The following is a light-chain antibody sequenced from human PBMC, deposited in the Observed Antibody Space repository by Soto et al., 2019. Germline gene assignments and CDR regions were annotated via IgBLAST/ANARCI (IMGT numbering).Light chain of an antibody. CDR1: SSGVGAYNS. CDR3: TSYTSSNTVV. J-gene: IGLJ2*01. CDR2: DVS. Sequence: QSALTQPASVSGSPGQSITVSCTGASSGVGAYNSVSWYQQHPGKAPELMIYDVSYRPSGVSNRFSGSKSGYTASLTISGLQTEDEAHYYCTSYTSSNTVVFGGGTKLTVL. V-gene: IGLV2-14*01.